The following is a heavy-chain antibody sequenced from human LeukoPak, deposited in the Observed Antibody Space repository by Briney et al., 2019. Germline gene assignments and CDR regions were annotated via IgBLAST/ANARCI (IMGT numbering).Heavy chain of an antibody. CDR3: ARGSTYYDSSGQVPFDY. CDR2: ISFDENNR. V-gene: IGHV3-30-3*01. Sequence: GGSLRLSCAASGFTFSSYAVHWVRQAPGKGLEWVATISFDENNRYYADSVKGRFTISRDNSKNTLYLQMNSLRAEDTAVYYCARGSTYYDSSGQVPFDYWGQGTLVTVSS. D-gene: IGHD3-22*01. J-gene: IGHJ4*02. CDR1: GFTFSSYA.